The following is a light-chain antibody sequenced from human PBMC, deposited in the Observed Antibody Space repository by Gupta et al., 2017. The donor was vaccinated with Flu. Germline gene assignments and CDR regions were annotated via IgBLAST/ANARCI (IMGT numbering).Light chain of an antibody. Sequence: SYVLTQTPSVSVAPGQTAMIACGGTSIASKSVHWYQKKPGQAPVVFLYDDSARPSGIPERFSGSKSGDTATLTVSGVEDGDEADYYCQLWDGGGGRPVFGGGTKLTVL. V-gene: IGLV3-21*02. CDR1: SIASKS. CDR2: DDS. J-gene: IGLJ3*02. CDR3: QLWDGGGGRPV.